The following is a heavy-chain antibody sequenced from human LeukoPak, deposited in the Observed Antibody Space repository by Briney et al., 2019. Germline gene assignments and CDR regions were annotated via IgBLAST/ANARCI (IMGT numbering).Heavy chain of an antibody. CDR1: GITFSSYG. Sequence: WGSLRLSCAASGITFSSYGMSWVRQAPGKGLEWVSSISSTGGTTYYADSVKGRFTISRDNSKNTLYLQMNSLRAEDTAIYYCAKNGDRGAYCTGGTCYPYFYYYMDDWGKGTTVTISS. J-gene: IGHJ6*03. D-gene: IGHD2-15*01. V-gene: IGHV3-23*01. CDR2: ISSTGGTT. CDR3: AKNGDRGAYCTGGTCYPYFYYYMDD.